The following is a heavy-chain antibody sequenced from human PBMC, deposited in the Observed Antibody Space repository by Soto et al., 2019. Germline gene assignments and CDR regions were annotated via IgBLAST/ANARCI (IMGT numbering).Heavy chain of an antibody. V-gene: IGHV1-46*01. D-gene: IGHD6-13*01. CDR1: GYTFTSYY. CDR2: INPSGGST. CDR3: ATPGGSSSWYSPYYYYGMDV. Sequence: GASVKVSCKASGYTFTSYYMHWVRQAPGQGLEWMGIINPSGGSTSYAQKFQGRVTMTRDTSTSTVYMELSSLRSEDTAVYYCATPGGSSSWYSPYYYYGMDVWGQRTTVTVSS. J-gene: IGHJ6*02.